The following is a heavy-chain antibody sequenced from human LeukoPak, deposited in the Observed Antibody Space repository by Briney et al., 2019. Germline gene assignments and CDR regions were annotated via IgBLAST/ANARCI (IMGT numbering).Heavy chain of an antibody. V-gene: IGHV3-9*01. D-gene: IGHD5-12*01. CDR2: ISWNSGII. Sequence: GGSLRLSCAASGFNFEDFAMHWVRQVPGKGLEWVSGISWNSGIIGSADSVQGRFIISRDNAKNSLYLQMNSLRAEDTAVYYCASGGWLHTFDYWGQGTLVTVSS. CDR3: ASGGWLHTFDY. CDR1: GFNFEDFA. J-gene: IGHJ4*02.